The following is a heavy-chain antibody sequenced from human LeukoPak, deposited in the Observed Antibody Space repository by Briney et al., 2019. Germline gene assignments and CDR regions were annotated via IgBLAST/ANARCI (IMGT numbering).Heavy chain of an antibody. J-gene: IGHJ6*02. CDR1: GFTVSSTY. D-gene: IGHD5-12*01. CDR3: ARDRVATINYYGMDV. CDR2: IYSGGST. V-gene: IGHV3-66*01. Sequence: PGGSLRLSCAASGFTVSSTYMNWVRQAPGKGLEWVSVIYSGGSTYYADSVKGRFTISRDNSKNTLYLQMNALRAEDTAVYYCARDRVATINYYGMDVWGQGTTVTVSS.